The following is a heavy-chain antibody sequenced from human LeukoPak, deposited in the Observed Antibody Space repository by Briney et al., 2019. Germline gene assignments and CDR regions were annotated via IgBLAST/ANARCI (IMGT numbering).Heavy chain of an antibody. V-gene: IGHV3-33*01. J-gene: IGHJ3*02. CDR1: GFTFSSYG. D-gene: IGHD3-22*01. CDR2: IWYDGSNK. Sequence: GGSLRLSCAASGFTFSSYGMHWVRQAPGKGLEWVAVIWYDGSNKYYADSVKGRFTISRDNSKNTLYLQMNSLRAEDTAVYYCARGYYDSSGYYYERVIWGQGTMVTVSS. CDR3: ARGYYDSSGYYYERVI.